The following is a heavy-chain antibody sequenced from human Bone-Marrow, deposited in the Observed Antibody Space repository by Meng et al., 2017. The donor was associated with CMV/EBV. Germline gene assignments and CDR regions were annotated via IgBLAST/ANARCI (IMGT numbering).Heavy chain of an antibody. Sequence: SVKVSCKASGYTFTSYGISWVRQAPGQGLEWMGGIIPILGIANYAQKFQGRVTITADKSTSTAYMELSSLRSEDTAVYYCARRYGCGGDCPFGWFDPWGQGTLVTVSS. V-gene: IGHV1-69*10. CDR1: GYTFTSYG. D-gene: IGHD2-21*01. CDR2: IIPILGIA. J-gene: IGHJ5*02. CDR3: ARRYGCGGDCPFGWFDP.